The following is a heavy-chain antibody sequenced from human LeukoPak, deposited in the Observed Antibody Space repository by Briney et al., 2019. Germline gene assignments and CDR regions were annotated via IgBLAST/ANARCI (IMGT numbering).Heavy chain of an antibody. J-gene: IGHJ4*02. Sequence: GGSLRLSCAASGFTFSSYSMNWVRQAPGKGLEWVSSISSSSSYIYYADSVKGRFTISRDNAKNSLHLQMNSLTAEDTAVYYCARGHIVVVIASSGDFDYWGQGTLVTVSS. V-gene: IGHV3-21*01. CDR2: ISSSSSYI. CDR1: GFTFSSYS. CDR3: ARGHIVVVIASSGDFDY. D-gene: IGHD2-21*01.